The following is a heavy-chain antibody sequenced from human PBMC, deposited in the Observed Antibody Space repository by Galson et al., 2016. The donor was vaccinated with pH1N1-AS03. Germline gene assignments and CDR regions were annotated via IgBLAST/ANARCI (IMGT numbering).Heavy chain of an antibody. CDR1: GFGFSFSRYS. D-gene: IGHD3-22*01. V-gene: IGHV3-15*01. CDR2: IKSKTDGGTT. CDR3: RVVAENDAFDM. J-gene: IGHJ3*02. Sequence: SLRLSCAASGFGFSFSRYSVNWVRQAPGKGLEWVGRIKSKTDGGTTDYAAPVKGRLTISRDDSKNTLYLQMNTLKSEDTAVYYCRVVAENDAFDMWGQGTMVTVSS.